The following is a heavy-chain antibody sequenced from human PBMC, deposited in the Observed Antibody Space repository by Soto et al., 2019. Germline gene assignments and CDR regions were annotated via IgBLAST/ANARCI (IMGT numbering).Heavy chain of an antibody. CDR2: IIPIFGTA. D-gene: IGHD3-22*01. J-gene: IGHJ4*02. CDR3: ARDREEYYDSSGYYYFDY. V-gene: IGHV1-69*13. Sequence: GASVKVSCKASGGTFSSYAISWVRQAPGQGLEWMGGIIPIFGTANYAQKFQGRVTITADESTSTAYMELSSLRSEDTAVYYCARDREEYYDSSGYYYFDYWGQGTLVTVSS. CDR1: GGTFSSYA.